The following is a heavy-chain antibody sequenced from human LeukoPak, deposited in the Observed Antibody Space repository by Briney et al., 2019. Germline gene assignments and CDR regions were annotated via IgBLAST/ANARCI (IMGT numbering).Heavy chain of an antibody. J-gene: IGHJ3*02. CDR2: IYYSGST. D-gene: IGHD5-24*01. V-gene: IGHV4-39*07. Sequence: SETLSLTCTVSGGSISSSSYYWGWIRQPPGKGLEWIGSIYYSGSTYYNPSLKSRVTISVDTSKNQFSLKLSSVTAADTAVYYCAREVGGYKAFDIWGQGTMVTVSS. CDR1: GGSISSSSYY. CDR3: AREVGGYKAFDI.